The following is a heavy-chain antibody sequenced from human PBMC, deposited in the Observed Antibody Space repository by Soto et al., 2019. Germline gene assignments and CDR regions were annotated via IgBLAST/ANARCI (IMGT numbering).Heavy chain of an antibody. CDR3: ARGPTVTQAFDY. CDR1: GGSISGSYYY. V-gene: IGHV4-39*07. Sequence: PSETLSLTCAVSGGSISGSYYYWGWLRQSPGRGPEWIGSVFYTGFTSYNPSLESRVSVSVDTSKNQFSLKLSSVTAADTAVYYCARGPTVTQAFDYWGQGTLVTVSS. J-gene: IGHJ4*02. D-gene: IGHD4-17*01. CDR2: VFYTGFT.